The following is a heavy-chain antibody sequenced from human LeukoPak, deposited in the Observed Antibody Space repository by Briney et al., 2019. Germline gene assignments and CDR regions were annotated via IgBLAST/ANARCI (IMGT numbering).Heavy chain of an antibody. V-gene: IGHV5-51*01. D-gene: IGHD2-2*01. Sequence: GESLKISCKGSGYSFTSYWIGWVRRMPGKGLEWMGIIYPGDSDTRYSPSFQGQVTISADKSISTAYLQWSSLKASDTAMYYCAARYCSSTSCYRDWYFDLWGRGTLVTVSS. J-gene: IGHJ2*01. CDR1: GYSFTSYW. CDR2: IYPGDSDT. CDR3: AARYCSSTSCYRDWYFDL.